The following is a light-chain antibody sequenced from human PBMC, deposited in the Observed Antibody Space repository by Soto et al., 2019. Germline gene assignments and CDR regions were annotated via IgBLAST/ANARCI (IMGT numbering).Light chain of an antibody. CDR1: SSDVGAYNY. J-gene: IGLJ2*01. Sequence: QSVLTQPASVSGSPGQSSTISCTGTSSDVGAYNYVSWYKQHPGNAPQLMIYDVSDRLAGGSDRFSGSKSGNTASLTISGLQAEDEADYSCGSYTITSTLVFGGGTKLTVL. V-gene: IGLV2-14*03. CDR3: GSYTITSTLV. CDR2: DVS.